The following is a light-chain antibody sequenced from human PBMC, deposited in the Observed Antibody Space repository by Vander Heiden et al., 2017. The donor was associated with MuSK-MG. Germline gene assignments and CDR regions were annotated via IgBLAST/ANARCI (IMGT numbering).Light chain of an antibody. CDR2: DAS. Sequence: IVLTPSPATLSLSPGARSPLSCRASQSVSSNFAWYQHKPGQAPRLLIYDASKRATGIPAKFSGSGSGTDFTLTISSLEPEDFAVYYCHQRNSWPLTFGGGTKVEIK. V-gene: IGKV3-11*01. CDR3: HQRNSWPLT. J-gene: IGKJ4*01. CDR1: QSVSSN.